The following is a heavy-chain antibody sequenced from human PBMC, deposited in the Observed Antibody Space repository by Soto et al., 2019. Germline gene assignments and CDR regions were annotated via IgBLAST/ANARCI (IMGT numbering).Heavy chain of an antibody. CDR2: ITPIYPTT. Sequence: QVQLVQSGAEVKRPGSSVKVSCKASGGTFSSYPISWVRQAPGQGLEWMGSITPIYPTTNYAEKFQGRLTVTADGSTNTAYMELNSLTSEDTAVYYCARIPRYSFPTSDDLDSWGQGTLVTVSS. CDR3: ARIPRYSFPTSDDLDS. CDR1: GGTFSSYP. J-gene: IGHJ4*02. D-gene: IGHD5-18*01. V-gene: IGHV1-69*18.